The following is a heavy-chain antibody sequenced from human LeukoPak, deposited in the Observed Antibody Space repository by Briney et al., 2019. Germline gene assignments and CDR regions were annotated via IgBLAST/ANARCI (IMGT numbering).Heavy chain of an antibody. D-gene: IGHD4-4*01. CDR2: IRSKANSYAT. J-gene: IGHJ4*02. V-gene: IGHV3-73*01. Sequence: GGSLRLSCAASGFTFSGSAMHWVRQASGKGLEWVGRIRSKANSYATAYAASVKGRFTISRDDSKNTAYLQMNSLKTEDTAVYYCAKHGREVTVTTERDYWGQGTLVTVSS. CDR1: GFTFSGSA. CDR3: AKHGREVTVTTERDY.